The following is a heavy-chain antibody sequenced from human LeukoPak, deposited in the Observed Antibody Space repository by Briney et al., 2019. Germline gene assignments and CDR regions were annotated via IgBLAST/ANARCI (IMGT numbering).Heavy chain of an antibody. D-gene: IGHD6-6*01. CDR1: GYSISSGYY. V-gene: IGHV4-38-2*02. CDR3: ARSEWASSSSGIDY. J-gene: IGHJ4*02. Sequence: SETLSLTCTVSGYSISSGYYWGWIRQPPGKGLEWIATIDYSGSTYYNPSLKSQVTISVETSRNQFSLKLSSVTAADTAVYYCARSEWASSSSGIDYWGQGTLVSVSS. CDR2: IDYSGST.